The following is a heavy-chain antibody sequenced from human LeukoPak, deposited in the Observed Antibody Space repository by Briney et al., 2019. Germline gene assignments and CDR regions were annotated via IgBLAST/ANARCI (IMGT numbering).Heavy chain of an antibody. CDR2: ISGSGGST. CDR1: GFTFSSYG. V-gene: IGHV3-23*01. Sequence: GGTLRLSCAASGFTFSSYGMSWVRQAPGKGLEWVSAISGSGGSTYYADSVKGRFTISRDNSKNTLYLQMNSLRAEDTAVYYCRAVFGQTAMLDYWGQGTLVTVSS. D-gene: IGHD5-18*01. J-gene: IGHJ4*02. CDR3: RAVFGQTAMLDY.